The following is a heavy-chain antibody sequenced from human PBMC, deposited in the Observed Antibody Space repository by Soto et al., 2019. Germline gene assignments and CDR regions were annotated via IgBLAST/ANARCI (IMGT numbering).Heavy chain of an antibody. CDR3: ARGNNWNDTDFDY. CDR2: IYYSGST. D-gene: IGHD1-20*01. J-gene: IGHJ4*01. CDR1: GGSISSYY. V-gene: IGHV4-59*01. Sequence: SETLSLTCTVSGGSISSYYWSWIRQPPGKGLEWIGYIYYSGSTNYNPSLKSRVTISVDTSKNQFSLKLSSVTAADTAVYYCARGNNWNDTDFDYWGQGTLVTVSS.